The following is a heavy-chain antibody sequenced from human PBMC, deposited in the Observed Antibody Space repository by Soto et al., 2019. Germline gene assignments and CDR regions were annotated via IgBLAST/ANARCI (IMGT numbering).Heavy chain of an antibody. Sequence: PSETLSLTCTVSGGSIGSYYWSWIRQPPGKGLEWIGYIYYSGSTNYNPSLKSRVTISVDTSKNQFSLKLSSVTAADTAVYYCARVLRGYSGYGFDYWGQGTLVTVSS. J-gene: IGHJ4*02. CDR2: IYYSGST. CDR1: GGSIGSYY. D-gene: IGHD5-12*01. CDR3: ARVLRGYSGYGFDY. V-gene: IGHV4-59*01.